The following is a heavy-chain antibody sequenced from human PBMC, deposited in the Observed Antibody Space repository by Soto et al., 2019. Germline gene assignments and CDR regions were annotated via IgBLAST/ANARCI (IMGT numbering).Heavy chain of an antibody. CDR2: ISSSSSTI. J-gene: IGHJ3*02. CDR3: ARDLPTMIVVVITRGAFDI. CDR1: GFTFSSYS. V-gene: IGHV3-48*02. D-gene: IGHD3-22*01. Sequence: EVQLVESGGGLVQPGGSLRLSCAASGFTFSSYSMNWVRQAPGKGLEWVSYISSSSSTIYYADSVKGRFTISRDNAKNSLYLQMNSLRDEDTAVYYCARDLPTMIVVVITRGAFDIWGQGTMVTVSS.